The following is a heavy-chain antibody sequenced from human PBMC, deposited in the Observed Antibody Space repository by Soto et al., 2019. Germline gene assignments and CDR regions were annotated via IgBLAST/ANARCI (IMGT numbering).Heavy chain of an antibody. V-gene: IGHV3-7*03. D-gene: IGHD5-18*01. Sequence: DVKFVESGGGMVQPGDSLRLSCEVSGFIFSMYSMSWVRQTPGKGLEWVAKIPQDGVDGHYADAVKGRFTISRDNGKKSLYLQMNNLRAEDTAVYYCARDHWILPAHDFFYGPDVWGRGATVTVSS. CDR3: ARDHWILPAHDFFYGPDV. J-gene: IGHJ6*02. CDR1: GFIFSMYS. CDR2: IPQDGVDG.